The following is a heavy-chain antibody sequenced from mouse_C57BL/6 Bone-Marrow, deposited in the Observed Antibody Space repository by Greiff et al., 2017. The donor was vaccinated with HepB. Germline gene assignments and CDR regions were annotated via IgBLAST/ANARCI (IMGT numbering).Heavy chain of an antibody. J-gene: IGHJ3*01. V-gene: IGHV2-2*01. CDR3: ARNSYGYDGAWFAY. D-gene: IGHD2-2*01. CDR2: IWSGGST. Sequence: VKVVESGPGLVQPSQSLSITCTVSGFSLTSYGVHWVRQSPGKGLEWLGVIWSGGSTDYNAAFISRLSISKDNSKSQVFFKMNSLQADDTAIYYCARNSYGYDGAWFAYWGQGTLVTVSA. CDR1: GFSLTSYG.